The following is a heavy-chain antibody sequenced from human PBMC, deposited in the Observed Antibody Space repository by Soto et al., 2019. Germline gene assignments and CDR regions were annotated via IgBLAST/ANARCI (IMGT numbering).Heavy chain of an antibody. V-gene: IGHV4-61*01. J-gene: IGHJ4*02. CDR1: GGSVNSGSYY. Sequence: QVQLQESGPGLVKPSETLSLTCTVSGGSVNSGSYYWIWIRQPPGKGLEWIGYMYSSGSTNYNPSLKSRVSTSVDTSKTQFSLKLRSVTAADTAVYYCARADDPYRGYGGYGAVDYWGQGTLVTVSS. CDR3: ARADDPYRGYGGYGAVDY. D-gene: IGHD5-12*01. CDR2: MYSSGST.